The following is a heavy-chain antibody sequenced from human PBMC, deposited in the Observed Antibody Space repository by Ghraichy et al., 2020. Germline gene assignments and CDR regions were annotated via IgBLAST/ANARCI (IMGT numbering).Heavy chain of an antibody. CDR3: ARGPYDSSGWYIHKYFQH. J-gene: IGHJ1*01. Sequence: SQTLSLTCAVYGGSFSGYYWSWIRQPPGKGLEWIGEINHSGSTNYNPSLKSRVTISVDTSKNQFSLKLSSVTAADTAVYYCARGPYDSSGWYIHKYFQHWGQGTLVTVSS. CDR1: GGSFSGYY. CDR2: INHSGST. D-gene: IGHD3-22*01. V-gene: IGHV4-34*01.